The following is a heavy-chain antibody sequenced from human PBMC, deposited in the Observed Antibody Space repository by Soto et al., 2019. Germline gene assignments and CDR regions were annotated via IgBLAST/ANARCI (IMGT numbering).Heavy chain of an antibody. J-gene: IGHJ5*02. D-gene: IGHD6-13*01. V-gene: IGHV4-31*03. Sequence: SETLSLTCTVSGGSISSGGYYWSWIRQHPGKGLEWIGYIYYSGSTYYNPSLKSRVTISVDTSKNQFSLKLSSVTAADTAGYYCARVPTYSSSWYGVNWFDPWGQGTLVTVSS. CDR2: IYYSGST. CDR1: GGSISSGGYY. CDR3: ARVPTYSSSWYGVNWFDP.